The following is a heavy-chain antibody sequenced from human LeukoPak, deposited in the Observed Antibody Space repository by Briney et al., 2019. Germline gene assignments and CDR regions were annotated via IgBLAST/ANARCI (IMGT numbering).Heavy chain of an antibody. CDR1: GFTFSSYW. CDR2: INSDGSST. D-gene: IGHD3-16*01. V-gene: IGHV3-74*01. CDR3: ARGVHWGSFDY. J-gene: IGHJ4*02. Sequence: GGSLRLSCAASGFTFSSYWMHWVRQAPGKGLVWVSRINSDGSSTSYADSVKGRFTISRDNAKNTLYLQMNSLRAEDTAVYYCARGVHWGSFDYWGQGTLVAVSS.